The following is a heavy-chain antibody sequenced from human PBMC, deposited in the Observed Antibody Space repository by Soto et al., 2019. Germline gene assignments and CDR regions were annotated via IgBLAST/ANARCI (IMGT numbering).Heavy chain of an antibody. V-gene: IGHV3-30*18. J-gene: IGHJ4*02. Sequence: PGGSLRLSCAASGFTISSYGINLVRQAPGNGLEWVSAISYDATNKYHADSVKGRFSISRDNSKNTLYLQMNSLRAEDTAVYYCAKDIVRYTFGACDYWGQGA. CDR1: GFTISSYG. CDR3: AKDIVRYTFGACDY. D-gene: IGHD5-18*01. CDR2: ISYDATNK.